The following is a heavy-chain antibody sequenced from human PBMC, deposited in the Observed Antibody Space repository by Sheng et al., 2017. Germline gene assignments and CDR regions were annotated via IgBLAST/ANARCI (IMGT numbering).Heavy chain of an antibody. CDR1: GITFSGYL. CDR2: IEPDGSDK. Sequence: EVQLVESGGGLVHPGGSLRLSCAASGITFSGYLLNWVRQSPGKGLEWVANIEPDGSDKYYVDSVKGRFTISRDDARDSLYLQMNNLRVEDTAVYFCARDRWNDYWGQGTLVTVSS. CDR3: ARDRWNDY. J-gene: IGHJ4*02. D-gene: IGHD1-1*01. V-gene: IGHV3-7*01.